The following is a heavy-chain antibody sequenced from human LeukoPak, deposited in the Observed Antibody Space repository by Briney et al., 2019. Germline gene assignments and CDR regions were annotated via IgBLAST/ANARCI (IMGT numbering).Heavy chain of an antibody. D-gene: IGHD6-13*01. CDR1: GGSLTGYY. Sequence: PSETLSLTCAVYGGSLTGYYWSWIRQPPGKGLEWVGEINHSGSTNYNPSLKSRVTMSVDMSKYQFSLRLSSVTAADTAVYYCARLSIAAAARIPYHYSGMDVWGQGTTVTVSS. CDR2: INHSGST. J-gene: IGHJ6*02. CDR3: ARLSIAAAARIPYHYSGMDV. V-gene: IGHV4-34*01.